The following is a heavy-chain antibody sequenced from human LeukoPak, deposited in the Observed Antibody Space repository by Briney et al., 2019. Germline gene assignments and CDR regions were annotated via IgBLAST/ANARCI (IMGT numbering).Heavy chain of an antibody. D-gene: IGHD3-16*01. Sequence: GGSLRLSCAASGFTFSSYAMSWVRQAPGKGLEWVSAISGSGGSTYYADSVKGRFTISRDNSKNTLYLQMNSLRAEDTGVYYCARRVPSQVITDYFDYWGQGILVTVSS. CDR2: ISGSGGST. V-gene: IGHV3-23*01. J-gene: IGHJ4*02. CDR3: ARRVPSQVITDYFDY. CDR1: GFTFSSYA.